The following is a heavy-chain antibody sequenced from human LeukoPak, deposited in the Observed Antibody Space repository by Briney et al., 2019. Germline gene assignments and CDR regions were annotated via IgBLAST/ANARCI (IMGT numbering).Heavy chain of an antibody. V-gene: IGHV3-23*01. D-gene: IGHD3-10*01. CDR1: GFTFSSYA. CDR3: AKGRGPGADFDY. CDR2: ISGSGGST. Sequence: GGSLRLSCAASGFTFSSYAMSWVRQAPGKGLEWVSAISGSGGSTFYADSVKGRFTTSRDNSKNTVFLQMNSLRAEDTALYYCAKGRGPGADFDYWGQGTLVTVSS. J-gene: IGHJ4*02.